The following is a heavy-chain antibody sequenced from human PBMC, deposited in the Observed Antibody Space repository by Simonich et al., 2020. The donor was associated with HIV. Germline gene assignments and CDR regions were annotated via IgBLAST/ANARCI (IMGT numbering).Heavy chain of an antibody. V-gene: IGHV4-38-2*01. CDR2: IYHSGST. Sequence: QVQLQESGPGLVKPSETLSLTCAVSGYSISSGYYWGWIRQPPGKGLEWIGSIYHSGSTYYNPALKSRVTISVATSKNQFSLKLSSVTAADTAVYYCARVVPGGYFDYWGQGTLVTVSS. CDR1: GYSISSGYY. CDR3: ARVVPGGYFDY. D-gene: IGHD2-15*01. J-gene: IGHJ4*02.